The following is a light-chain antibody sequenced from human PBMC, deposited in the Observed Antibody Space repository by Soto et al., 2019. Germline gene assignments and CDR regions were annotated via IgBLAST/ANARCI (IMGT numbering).Light chain of an antibody. CDR1: SSDVGSYNL. CDR3: CSYAGSSTAV. J-gene: IGLJ7*01. CDR2: EGS. Sequence: SALTQPASVSGSPGQSITISCTGTSSDVGSYNLVSWYQQHPGKAPKLMIYEGSKRPSGVSNRFSGSKSGNTASLTISGLQAEDEADYCCCSYAGSSTAVFGGGTQLTVL. V-gene: IGLV2-23*01.